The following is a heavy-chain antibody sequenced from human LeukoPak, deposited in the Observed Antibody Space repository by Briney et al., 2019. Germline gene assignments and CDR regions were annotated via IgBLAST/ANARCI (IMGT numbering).Heavy chain of an antibody. Sequence: PSETLSLTCTVSGGSIGSGSYYWSWIRQSAGKGLEWIGRIYSTGSSTNYNPSLKSRVTMSVDTSKNQFSLKLSSVTAADTAVYYCARDRGTWNDDGFDYWGQGTLVTVSS. CDR1: GGSIGSGSYY. V-gene: IGHV4-61*02. CDR2: IYSTGSST. CDR3: ARDRGTWNDDGFDY. J-gene: IGHJ4*02. D-gene: IGHD1-1*01.